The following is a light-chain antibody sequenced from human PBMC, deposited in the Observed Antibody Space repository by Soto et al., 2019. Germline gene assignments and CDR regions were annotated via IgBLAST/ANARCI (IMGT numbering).Light chain of an antibody. Sequence: QSALTQPASVSGSPGQSITISCTGSSSDVGSYNLVSWYQQHTGKAPKLMVYESGKRPSGVSDRFFGSKSGNTASLTISGLQAEDEADYYCCSFARGTTLVFGGGTKLTVL. V-gene: IGLV2-23*01. J-gene: IGLJ3*02. CDR3: CSFARGTTLV. CDR1: SSDVGSYNL. CDR2: ESG.